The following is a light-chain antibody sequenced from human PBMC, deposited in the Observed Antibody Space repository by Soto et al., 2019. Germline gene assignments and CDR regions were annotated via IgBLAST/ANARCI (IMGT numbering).Light chain of an antibody. J-gene: IGKJ4*01. CDR3: QHYNSYPLT. V-gene: IGKV1-5*03. CDR1: QSISSW. CDR2: KAS. Sequence: DIQMTQSPSTLSASVGDRVTITCRASQSISSWLAWYQQKPGKAPKVLIYKASSLERGVPARFSGSGSGTAFTLTISSLQPDESATYYCQHYNSYPLTFGGGTKVEI.